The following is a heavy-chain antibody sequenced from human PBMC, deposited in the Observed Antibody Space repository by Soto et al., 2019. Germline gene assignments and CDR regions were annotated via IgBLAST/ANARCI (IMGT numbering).Heavy chain of an antibody. Sequence: TLSLTCAVSGGSISSGGYSWSWIRQPPGKGLEWIGYIYHSGSTYYNPSLKSRVTISVDRSKNQFSLKLSSVTAADTAVYYCASSHAGAHITAAVHWGQGTLVTVSS. CDR3: ASSHAGAHITAAVH. J-gene: IGHJ4*02. V-gene: IGHV4-30-2*01. CDR1: GGSISSGGYS. D-gene: IGHD6-13*01. CDR2: IYHSGST.